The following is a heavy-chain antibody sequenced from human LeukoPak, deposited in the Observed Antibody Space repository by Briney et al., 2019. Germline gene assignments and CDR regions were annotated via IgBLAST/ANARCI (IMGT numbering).Heavy chain of an antibody. V-gene: IGHV1-58*01. CDR2: IDVGSGNT. D-gene: IGHD2-15*01. Sequence: SVKDSCKASGFTFTSSAVQWVRQARGQRLEWIGWIDVGSGNTNYAQKFQERVTITRDMSTSTAYMELSRLRSEDTAVYYCAAGRYCSGGSCYSGAFDIWGQGTMVTVSS. CDR3: AAGRYCSGGSCYSGAFDI. J-gene: IGHJ3*02. CDR1: GFTFTSSA.